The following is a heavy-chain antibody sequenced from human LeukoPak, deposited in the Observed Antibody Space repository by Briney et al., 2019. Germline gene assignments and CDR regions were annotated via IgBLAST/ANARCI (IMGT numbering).Heavy chain of an antibody. CDR3: ASGWLTQDDS. CDR1: GGSFSGYF. J-gene: IGHJ4*02. Sequence: SESLSLTCAVYGGSFSGYFWTWIRQPPGKGLEWIGEINHSGSTNYNPSLKSRVTISADTSKSQFSLRLGSGTAADTAVYYCASGWLTQDDSWGQGALVTVSS. D-gene: IGHD3-9*01. CDR2: INHSGST. V-gene: IGHV4-34*01.